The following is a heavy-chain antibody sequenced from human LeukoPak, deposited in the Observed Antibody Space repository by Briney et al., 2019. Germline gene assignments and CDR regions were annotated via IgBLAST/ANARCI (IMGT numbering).Heavy chain of an antibody. CDR1: GFTFSTYA. CDR2: FSGSGGST. J-gene: IGHJ6*02. D-gene: IGHD2-21*02. V-gene: IGHV3-23*01. CDR3: AKEVYCGRDCYNPGYGVDV. Sequence: GGSLRLSCAASGFTFSTYAMSWVRQAPGKGLEWVSAFSGSGGSTSYADSVKGRFTISRDNSKNTLSLQMNSLRDEDTATYYCAKEVYCGRDCYNPGYGVDVWGQGTTVTVSS.